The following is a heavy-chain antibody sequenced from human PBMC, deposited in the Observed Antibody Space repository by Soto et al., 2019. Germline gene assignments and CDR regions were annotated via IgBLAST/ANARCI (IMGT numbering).Heavy chain of an antibody. CDR3: ARGPREWLQLES. V-gene: IGHV3-30-3*01. D-gene: IGHD1-1*01. J-gene: IGHJ4*02. Sequence: GGSLRLSCAASRSTFSTYAMHWIRHAPGKGLEWVAVISFHGGDEYYAGSVKGRFTISRDNSKNTLYLQMRSLRPEDTAVYYCARGPREWLQLESWGLGTLVTVSS. CDR2: ISFHGGDE. CDR1: RSTFSTYA.